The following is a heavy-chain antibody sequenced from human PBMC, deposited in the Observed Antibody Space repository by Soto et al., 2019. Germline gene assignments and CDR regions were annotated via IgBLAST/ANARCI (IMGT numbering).Heavy chain of an antibody. J-gene: IGHJ3*02. CDR1: RGSISSSNW. CDR3: ARVKGIWFGELLRAFDI. CDR2: IYHSGST. Sequence: SETLSLTCAVSRGSISSSNWWSWVRQPPGKGLEWIGEIYHSGSTNYNPSLKSRVTISVDKSKNQFSLKLSSVTAADTAVYYCARVKGIWFGELLRAFDIWGQGTMVTVSS. D-gene: IGHD3-10*01. V-gene: IGHV4-4*02.